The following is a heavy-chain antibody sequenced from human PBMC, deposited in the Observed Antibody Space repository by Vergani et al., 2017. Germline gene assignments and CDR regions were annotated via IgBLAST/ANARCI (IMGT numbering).Heavy chain of an antibody. D-gene: IGHD2-21*02. CDR3: AKGVIATRVTAAPFDY. CDR2: ISWNSGSI. Sequence: EVQLVESGGGLVQPGRSLRLSCAASGFTFDDYAMHWVRQAPGKGLEWVSGISWNSGSIGYADSLKGRFTISRDNAKNSLYLQMNSLRAEDTALYYCAKGVIATRVTAAPFDYWGQGTLVTVSS. J-gene: IGHJ4*02. V-gene: IGHV3-9*01. CDR1: GFTFDDYA.